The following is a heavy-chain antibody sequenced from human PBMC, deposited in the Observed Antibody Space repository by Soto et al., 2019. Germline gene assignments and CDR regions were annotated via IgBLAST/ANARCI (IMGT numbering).Heavy chain of an antibody. CDR3: ARGVEWLLSVYYYYYMDV. D-gene: IGHD3-3*01. Sequence: ASVKVSCKASGYTFTSYDINWVRQATGQELEWMGWMNPNSGNTGYAQKFQGRVTMTRNTSISTAYMELSSLRSEDTAVYYCARGVEWLLSVYYYYYMDVWGKGTTVTVSS. V-gene: IGHV1-8*01. CDR1: GYTFTSYD. J-gene: IGHJ6*03. CDR2: MNPNSGNT.